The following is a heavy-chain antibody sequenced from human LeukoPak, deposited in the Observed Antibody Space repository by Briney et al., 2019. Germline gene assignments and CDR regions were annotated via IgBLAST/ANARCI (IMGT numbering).Heavy chain of an antibody. CDR1: GFTFSDYY. V-gene: IGHV3-11*01. CDR2: ISSSGSTI. Sequence: GGSLRLSCAASGFTFSDYYMSWIRQAPGKGLEWVSYISSSGSTIDYADSVKGRLTISRDNAKNSLYLQMNSLRAEDTAVYYCAKVITPFYYFDYWGQGTLVTVSS. D-gene: IGHD2/OR15-2a*01. CDR3: AKVITPFYYFDY. J-gene: IGHJ4*02.